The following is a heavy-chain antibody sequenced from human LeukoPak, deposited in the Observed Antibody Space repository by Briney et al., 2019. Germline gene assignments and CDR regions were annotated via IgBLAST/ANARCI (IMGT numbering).Heavy chain of an antibody. CDR1: GYTFTGYY. CDR2: INPNSGGT. V-gene: IGHV1-2*02. CDR3: ARQWYYYDSSGYYFPFDY. Sequence: ASVKVSCKASGYTFTGYYMHWVRQAPGQGLEWMGWINPNSGGTNYAQKFQGRVTMTRDTSISTAYMELSRLRSDDTAVYYCARQWYYYDSSGYYFPFDYWGRGTLVTVSS. J-gene: IGHJ4*02. D-gene: IGHD3-22*01.